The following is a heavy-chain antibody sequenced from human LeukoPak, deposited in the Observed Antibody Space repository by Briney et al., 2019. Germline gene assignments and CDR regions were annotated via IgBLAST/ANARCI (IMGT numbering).Heavy chain of an antibody. Sequence: GGSLRLSCTTSGFAFSNYAMNWLRQAPGKGPEWVSGISGFNTYYADSVKGRFTIFRDNSKNVLYLQMDRLRAEDTAVYSCAKDVCTSPRCLLYFDSWGQGTLVTVSS. J-gene: IGHJ4*02. CDR2: ISGFNT. CDR1: GFAFSNYA. V-gene: IGHV3-23*01. CDR3: AKDVCTSPRCLLYFDS. D-gene: IGHD2-8*01.